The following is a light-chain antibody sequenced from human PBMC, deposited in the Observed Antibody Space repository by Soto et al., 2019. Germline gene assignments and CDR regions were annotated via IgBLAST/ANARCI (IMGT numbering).Light chain of an antibody. V-gene: IGKV3-15*01. CDR2: GAS. CDR3: QQYNNWPEK. Sequence: EIVMTQSPATLSVSPGERATLSCRASQSLNNNLAWYQQNPGQAPRLLIYGASTRATGIPARFSGGGSGTEFTLTISSLQSEDFEVYYCQQYNNWPEKFCKGTKVDI. CDR1: QSLNNN. J-gene: IGKJ1*01.